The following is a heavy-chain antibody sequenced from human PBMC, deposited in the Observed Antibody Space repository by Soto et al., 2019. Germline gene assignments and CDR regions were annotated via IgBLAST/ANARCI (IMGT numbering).Heavy chain of an antibody. CDR1: GGSISSGGYS. Sequence: PSETLSLTCTVSGGSISSGGYSWSWIRQPPGKGLEWIGYISHSGSTYYNPSLKSRVTISVDTSKNQLSLKLSSVTAADTAVYYCARRSSSGWFGLWGQGTLVTVSS. CDR3: ARRSSSGWFGL. J-gene: IGHJ4*02. V-gene: IGHV4-30-2*01. CDR2: ISHSGST. D-gene: IGHD6-19*01.